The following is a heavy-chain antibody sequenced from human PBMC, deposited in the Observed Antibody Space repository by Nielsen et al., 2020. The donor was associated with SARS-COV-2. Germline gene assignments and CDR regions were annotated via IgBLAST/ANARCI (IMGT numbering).Heavy chain of an antibody. CDR3: ARSLAAPRSDYMDV. CDR1: GYSFPTYW. V-gene: IGHV5-51*01. CDR2: IYPGDSDT. J-gene: IGHJ6*03. Sequence: GESLKISCKGSGYSFPTYWIGWVRQMPGKGLEWMGIIYPGDSDTRYSPSFQGQVTISADKSISTAYLQRSSLKASDTAMYYCARSLAAPRSDYMDVWGKGTTVTVSS. D-gene: IGHD6-6*01.